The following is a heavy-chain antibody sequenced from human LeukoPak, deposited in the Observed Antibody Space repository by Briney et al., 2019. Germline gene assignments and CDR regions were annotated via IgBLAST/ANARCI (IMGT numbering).Heavy chain of an antibody. J-gene: IGHJ4*02. CDR3: ARVPGGTATYYFDY. V-gene: IGHV4-4*02. D-gene: IGHD1-26*01. Sequence: SETLSLTCAVSGGSISSSNWWSWVRQPPGKGLEWIGEIYHSGSTNYNPPLKSRVTISVDKSKNQFSLKLSSVTAANTAVYYCARVPGGTATYYFDYWGQGTLVTVSS. CDR1: GGSISSSNW. CDR2: IYHSGST.